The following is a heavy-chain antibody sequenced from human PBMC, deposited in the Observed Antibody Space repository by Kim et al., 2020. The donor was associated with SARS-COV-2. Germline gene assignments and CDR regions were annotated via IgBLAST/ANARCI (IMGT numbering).Heavy chain of an antibody. J-gene: IGHJ4*02. CDR2: IYPGDSDT. CDR1: GYSFTSYW. V-gene: IGHV5-51*01. Sequence: GESLKISCKGSGYSFTSYWIGWVRQMPGKGLEWMGIIYPGDSDTRYSPSFQGQVTISADKSISTAYLQWSSLKASDTAMYYCARQGFTAMAYWDYFDYWGQGTLVTVSS. CDR3: ARQGFTAMAYWDYFDY. D-gene: IGHD5-18*01.